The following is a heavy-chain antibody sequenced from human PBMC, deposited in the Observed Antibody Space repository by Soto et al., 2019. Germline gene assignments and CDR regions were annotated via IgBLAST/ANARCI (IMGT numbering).Heavy chain of an antibody. CDR1: GFTFSSYA. V-gene: IGHV3-23*01. CDR3: AKGRSSAYYYYYMDV. J-gene: IGHJ6*03. Sequence: GGSLRLSCAASGFTFSSYAMSWVRQAPGKGLEWVSAISGSGGSTYYADSVKGRFTISRDNSKNTLYLQMNSLRAEDTAVYYCAKGRSSAYYYYYMDVWGKGTTVTVSS. D-gene: IGHD6-6*01. CDR2: ISGSGGST.